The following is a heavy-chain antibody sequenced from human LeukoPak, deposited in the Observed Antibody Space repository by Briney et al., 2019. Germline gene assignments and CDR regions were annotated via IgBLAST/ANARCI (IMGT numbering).Heavy chain of an antibody. V-gene: IGHV4-39*01. CDR2: IYYSENT. CDR1: GGSISSSSYY. D-gene: IGHD5-24*01. J-gene: IGHJ4*02. Sequence: SETLSLTCTVSGGSISSSSYYWGWIRQPPGKGLEWIGSIYYSENTYYNPSLKSRVTISVDTSKNQFSLKLSSVTAADAAVYYCARNVHGYNEIDCWGQGTLVTVSS. CDR3: ARNVHGYNEIDC.